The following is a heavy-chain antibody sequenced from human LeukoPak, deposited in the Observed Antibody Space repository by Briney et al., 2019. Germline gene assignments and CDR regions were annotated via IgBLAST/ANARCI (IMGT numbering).Heavy chain of an antibody. J-gene: IGHJ4*02. CDR2: ISSSSSYI. D-gene: IGHD3-10*01. Sequence: GGSLRLSCAASGFTFSSYSMNWGRQAPGKGLELVSSISSSSSYIYYADSVNGRFTISSDNAKHSLYLQMTGLRAEDTVVYYCARDFPSRYGSGSYYSFDYWGQGTLVTVSS. CDR3: ARDFPSRYGSGSYYSFDY. CDR1: GFTFSSYS. V-gene: IGHV3-21*01.